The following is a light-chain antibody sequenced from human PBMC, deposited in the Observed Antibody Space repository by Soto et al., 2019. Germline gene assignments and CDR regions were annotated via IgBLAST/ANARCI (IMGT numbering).Light chain of an antibody. CDR2: DVS. CDR3: QQRYNWPPRYT. CDR1: QSVSSY. V-gene: IGKV3-11*01. Sequence: EIVLTQSPATLSLSPGERATLSCRASQSVSSYLAWYQQKPGQAPRLLIYDVSNRATGIPARFSGSGSGTDFTLNISSLEPEDFAVYYCQQRYNWPPRYTFGQGTKLEIK. J-gene: IGKJ2*01.